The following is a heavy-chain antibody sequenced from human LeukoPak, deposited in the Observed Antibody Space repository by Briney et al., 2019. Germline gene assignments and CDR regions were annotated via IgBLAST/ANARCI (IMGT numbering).Heavy chain of an antibody. CDR3: ASLGSGWYYFDY. J-gene: IGHJ4*02. V-gene: IGHV1-18*01. Sequence: GSVKVSCKASGYTFTSYGISWVRQAPGQGLEWTGWISAYNGNTNYAQKLQGRVTMTTDTSTSTAYMELRSLRSDDTAVYYCASLGSGWYYFDYWGQGTLVTVSS. D-gene: IGHD6-19*01. CDR2: ISAYNGNT. CDR1: GYTFTSYG.